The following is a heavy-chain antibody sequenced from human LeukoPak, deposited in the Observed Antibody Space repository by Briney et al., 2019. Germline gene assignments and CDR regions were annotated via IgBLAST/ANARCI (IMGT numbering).Heavy chain of an antibody. Sequence: HGESLQISCKGSGYIFTSYWIGWVRQVPGKGLEWMGIIYPGDSDTRYSPSFQGQVTISADKSISTAYLQWSSLKASDTAMYYCARHETEELEIDYWGQGTLVTVSS. CDR1: GYIFTSYW. J-gene: IGHJ4*02. CDR2: IYPGDSDT. CDR3: ARHETEELEIDY. D-gene: IGHD1-1*01. V-gene: IGHV5-51*01.